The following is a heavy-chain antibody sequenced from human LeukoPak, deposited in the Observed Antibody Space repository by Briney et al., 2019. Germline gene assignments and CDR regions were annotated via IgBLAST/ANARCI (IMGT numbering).Heavy chain of an antibody. CDR3: AKRGYHYDSSGYYWLDY. D-gene: IGHD3-22*01. V-gene: IGHV3-23*01. CDR2: ISGSGGST. CDR1: GFTFSSYA. Sequence: GGSLRLSCAASGFTFSSYAMSWVRQAPGKGLEWVSAISGSGGSTYYADSVKGRFTISRDNSKNTLYLRMNSLRAEDTAVYYCAKRGYHYDSSGYYWLDYWGQGTLVTVSS. J-gene: IGHJ4*02.